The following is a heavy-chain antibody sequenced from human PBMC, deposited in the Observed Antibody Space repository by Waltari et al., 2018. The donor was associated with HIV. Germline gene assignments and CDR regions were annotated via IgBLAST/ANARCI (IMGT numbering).Heavy chain of an antibody. CDR2: INPNSGGT. Sequence: QVQLVQYGAEVKKPGTSVKVSCKASRYTFTGYYMQWVRQAPGQGLAWMGWINPNSGGTKEARTFNDRGTMTRDTAISTACMELSRLMSYDTAVYYCARSITMIVVLIAWGYGMDVWGQGTTVTVSS. J-gene: IGHJ6*02. V-gene: IGHV1-2*02. CDR1: RYTFTGYY. CDR3: ARSITMIVVLIAWGYGMDV. D-gene: IGHD3-22*01.